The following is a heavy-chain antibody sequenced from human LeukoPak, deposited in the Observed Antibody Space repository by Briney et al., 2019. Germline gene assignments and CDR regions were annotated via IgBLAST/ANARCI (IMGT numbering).Heavy chain of an antibody. J-gene: IGHJ4*02. D-gene: IGHD1-26*01. CDR2: IYYSGST. CDR1: GGPISSYY. Sequence: SETLSLTCTVSGGPISSYYWSWIRQPPGKGLEWIGYIYYSGSTNYNPSLKSRVTISVDTSKNQFSLKLSSVTAADTAVYYCASGPRIVGASRFDYWGQGTLVTVSS. CDR3: ASGPRIVGASRFDY. V-gene: IGHV4-59*01.